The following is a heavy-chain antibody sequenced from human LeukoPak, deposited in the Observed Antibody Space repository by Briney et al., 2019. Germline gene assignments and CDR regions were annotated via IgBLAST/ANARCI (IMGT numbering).Heavy chain of an antibody. CDR3: ARDGFPGYCSGGSCYGPWYFDY. D-gene: IGHD2-15*01. V-gene: IGHV3-53*05. Sequence: GGSLRLSCAASGFTVSNNYMSWVRQAPGKGLEWVSVIYSGGGTAYADSVKGRFTISRDNSKNTLYLQMNSLRAEDTAVYYCARDGFPGYCSGGSCYGPWYFDYWGQGTLVTVSS. J-gene: IGHJ4*02. CDR2: IYSGGGT. CDR1: GFTVSNNY.